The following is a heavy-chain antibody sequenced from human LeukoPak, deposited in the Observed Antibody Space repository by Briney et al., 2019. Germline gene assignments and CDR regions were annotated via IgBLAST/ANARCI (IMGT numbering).Heavy chain of an antibody. CDR1: GGSFSGYY. D-gene: IGHD3-3*01. CDR2: INHSGST. V-gene: IGHV4-34*01. J-gene: IGHJ4*02. Sequence: PSETLSLTCAVYGGSFSGYYWSWIRQPPGKGLEWIGEINHSGSTNYNPSLKSRVTISVDTSKNQFSLKLSSVTAADTAVYYCARGELRFLDPPEAPPHSYPFDYWGQGTLVTVSS. CDR3: ARGELRFLDPPEAPPHSYPFDY.